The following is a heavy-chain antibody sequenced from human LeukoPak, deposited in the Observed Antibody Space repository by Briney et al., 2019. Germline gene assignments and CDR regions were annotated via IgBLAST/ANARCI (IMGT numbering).Heavy chain of an antibody. D-gene: IGHD6-13*01. CDR2: MSYSGRT. CDR1: GGSISISNYY. V-gene: IGHV4-39*07. Sequence: SETLSLTCTVSGGSISISNYYWGWIRQPPGKGLEWIGSMSYSGRTYYNPSLKTRVTVSLDTSKNQFSLKLSSVTAADTAVYYCALIAASKAAIDYWGQGTLVTVSS. J-gene: IGHJ4*02. CDR3: ALIAASKAAIDY.